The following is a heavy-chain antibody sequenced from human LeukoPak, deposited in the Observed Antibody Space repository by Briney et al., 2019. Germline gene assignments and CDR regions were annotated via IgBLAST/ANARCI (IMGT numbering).Heavy chain of an antibody. J-gene: IGHJ5*02. CDR3: ARRHGSGWYTENWFDP. V-gene: IGHV1-18*01. Sequence: ASVKVSCKASGGTFSSYAISWVRQAPGQGVEWMGWISAYNGNTNYAQKLQGRVTMTTDTSTSTAYMELRSLRSDDTAMYYCARRHGSGWYTENWFDPWGQGTLVTVSS. D-gene: IGHD6-19*01. CDR2: ISAYNGNT. CDR1: GGTFSSYA.